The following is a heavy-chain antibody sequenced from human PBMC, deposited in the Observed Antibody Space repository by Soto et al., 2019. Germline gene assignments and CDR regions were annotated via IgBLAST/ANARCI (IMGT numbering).Heavy chain of an antibody. CDR3: ARGYSSSWYKPNWFDP. J-gene: IGHJ5*02. CDR1: GGSFSGYY. Sequence: SETLSLTCAVYGGSFSGYYWSWIRQPPGKGLEWIGEINHSGSTNYNPSLKSRVTISVDTSKNQFSLKLSSVTAADTAVYYCARGYSSSWYKPNWFDPWGQGTLVTVSS. V-gene: IGHV4-34*01. CDR2: INHSGST. D-gene: IGHD6-13*01.